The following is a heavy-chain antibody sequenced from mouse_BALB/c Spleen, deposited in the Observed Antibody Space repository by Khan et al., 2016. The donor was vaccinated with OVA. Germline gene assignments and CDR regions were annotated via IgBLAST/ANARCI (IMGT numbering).Heavy chain of an antibody. V-gene: IGHV1S137*01. CDR3: ARGGEEDRFAY. CDR2: ISTYYGDA. CDR1: GYTFTDFT. Sequence: VELVESGAELVRPGVSVKISCKGSGYTFTDFTMHWVKQSHAKSLEWIGVISTYYGDATYNQKFKGKATMTVDKSSSTAYMELARLTSEDSAIYYCARGGEEDRFAYWGQGTLVTVSA. J-gene: IGHJ3*01.